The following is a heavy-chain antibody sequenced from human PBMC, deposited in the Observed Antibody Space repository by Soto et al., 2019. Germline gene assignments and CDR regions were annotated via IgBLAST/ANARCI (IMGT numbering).Heavy chain of an antibody. CDR2: IHPGGSDT. J-gene: IGHJ4*02. CDR1: GFYFTSYW. CDR3: ARRDNWNDRPFDY. Sequence: PGESLKISCEGSGFYFTSYWIGWVRQMPGKGLEWMGIIHPGGSDTRYSPSFQGQVTMSVDRSINTAYLEWSSLRASDTAIYYCARRDNWNDRPFDYWGLGTLVTVS. V-gene: IGHV5-51*01. D-gene: IGHD1-1*01.